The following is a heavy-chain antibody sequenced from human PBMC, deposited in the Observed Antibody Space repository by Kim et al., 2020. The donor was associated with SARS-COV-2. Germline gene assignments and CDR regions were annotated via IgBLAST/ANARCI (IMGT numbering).Heavy chain of an antibody. CDR2: IYHSGST. Sequence: SETLSLTCAVSGGSISSSNWWSWVRQPPGKGLEWIGEIYHSGSTNYNPSLKSRVTISVDKSKNQFSLKLSSVTAADTAVYYCARDHNYDILTGYYRDYYYYGMDVGGQGTTVTVSS. V-gene: IGHV4-4*02. CDR3: ARDHNYDILTGYYRDYYYYGMDV. J-gene: IGHJ6*02. CDR1: GGSISSSNW. D-gene: IGHD3-9*01.